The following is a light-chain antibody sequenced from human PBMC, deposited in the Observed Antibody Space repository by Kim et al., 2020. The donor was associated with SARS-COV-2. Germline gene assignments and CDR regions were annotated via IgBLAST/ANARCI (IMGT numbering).Light chain of an antibody. CDR1: SLRSYY. V-gene: IGLV3-19*01. CDR2: GKN. J-gene: IGLJ3*02. Sequence: SSELTQDPAVSVALGQTVRITCQGDSLRSYYASWYQQKPGQAPVLVIYGKNNRPTGIPDRFSGSSSGNTASLTITGAQAEDEADYYCNSRESSGNHPNWV. CDR3: NSRESSGNHPNWV.